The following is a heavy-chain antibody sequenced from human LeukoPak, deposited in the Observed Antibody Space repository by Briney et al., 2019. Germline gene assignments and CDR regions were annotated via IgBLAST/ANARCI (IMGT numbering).Heavy chain of an antibody. CDR1: GFTFSDYY. CDR3: ARVRRTTVTTPYGMDV. CDR2: ISSSGSTI. V-gene: IGHV3-11*01. Sequence: GGSLRLSCAASGFTFSDYYMSWIRQAPGKGLEWVSYISSSGSTIYYADSVKGRFTISRDNAKNSLYLQMNSLRAEDMAVYYCARVRRTTVTTPYGMDVWGQGTTVTVSS. D-gene: IGHD4-17*01. J-gene: IGHJ6*02.